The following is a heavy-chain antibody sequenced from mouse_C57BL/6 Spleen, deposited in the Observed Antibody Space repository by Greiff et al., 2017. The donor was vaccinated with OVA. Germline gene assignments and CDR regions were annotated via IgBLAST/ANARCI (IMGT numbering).Heavy chain of an antibody. CDR1: GYAFTNYL. V-gene: IGHV1-54*01. CDR3: ARRGCISNYWYFDV. CDR2: INPGSGGT. J-gene: IGHJ1*03. D-gene: IGHD1-3*01. Sequence: VMLVESGAELVRPGTSVKVSCKASGYAFTNYLIEWVKQRPGQGLEWIGVINPGSGGTNYNEKFKGKATLTADKSSSTAYMQLSRLTSEGSAVYFCARRGCISNYWYFDVWGTGTTVTVSS.